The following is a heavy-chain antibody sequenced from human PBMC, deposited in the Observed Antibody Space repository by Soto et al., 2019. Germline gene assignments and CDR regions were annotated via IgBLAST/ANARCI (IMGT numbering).Heavy chain of an antibody. CDR2: IYPGDSDT. J-gene: IGHJ6*02. D-gene: IGHD3-22*01. CDR1: GYSFTSYW. Sequence: GESLKISCKGSGYSFTSYWIGWVRQMPEKGLEWVGIIYPGDSDTRYSPSFQGQVTISADKSISTAYLQWSSLKASDTAMYYCARQRYYYDSSGYPDYYGMDVWGQGTTVTVSS. CDR3: ARQRYYYDSSGYPDYYGMDV. V-gene: IGHV5-51*01.